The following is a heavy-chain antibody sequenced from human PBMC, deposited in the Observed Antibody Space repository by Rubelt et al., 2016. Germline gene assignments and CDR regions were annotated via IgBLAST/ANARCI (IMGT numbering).Heavy chain of an antibody. CDR3: AKVTGSHYGMDV. D-gene: IGHD1-20*01. CDR1: GFTFDDYA. CDR2: ISGSGGST. Sequence: EVQLVESGGGVVQPGGSLRLSCAASGFTFDDYAMHWVRQAPGKGLEWVSAISGSGGSTYCADPWKGRVTISWYNSKNKLYLQMNSLRAEDTAVYYCAKVTGSHYGMDVWGQGTTVTVSS. V-gene: IGHV3-23*04. J-gene: IGHJ6*02.